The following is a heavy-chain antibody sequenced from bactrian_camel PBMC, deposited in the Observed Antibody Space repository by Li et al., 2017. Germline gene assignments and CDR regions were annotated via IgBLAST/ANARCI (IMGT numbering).Heavy chain of an antibody. D-gene: IGHD2*01. CDR2: LYTGSGGV. J-gene: IGHJ4*01. V-gene: IGHV3S1*01. Sequence: VQLVESGGGSVQPGGSLRLSCAASGDTPGSFCMGWIRQAPGKDPEGVAALYTGSGGVFYADSVKGRFTISLDSAKITISQDSAQNTLYLQMNSLNPDDTAMYYCAAHPRTCYNPSDDYEYNFWGQGTQVTVS. CDR3: AAHPRTCYNPSDDYEYNF. CDR1: GDTPGSFC.